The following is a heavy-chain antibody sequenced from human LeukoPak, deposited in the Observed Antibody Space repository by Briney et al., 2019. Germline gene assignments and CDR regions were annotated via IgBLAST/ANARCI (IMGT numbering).Heavy chain of an antibody. D-gene: IGHD1-20*01. CDR1: GFTFSNAW. Sequence: GGSLRLSCAASGFTFSNAWMSWVRQAPGKGLEWVGRIRSKTDGGTTDYAAPVKGRFTISRDDSKNTLYLQMNSLKTEDTAVYYCTTPIGGYNWNLADYWGQGTLVTVSS. V-gene: IGHV3-15*01. CDR2: IRSKTDGGTT. J-gene: IGHJ4*02. CDR3: TTPIGGYNWNLADY.